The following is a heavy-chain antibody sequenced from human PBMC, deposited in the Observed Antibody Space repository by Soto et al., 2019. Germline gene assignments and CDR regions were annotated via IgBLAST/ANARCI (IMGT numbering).Heavy chain of an antibody. D-gene: IGHD3-16*02. CDR1: GFTFGDYA. V-gene: IGHV3-49*01. CDR3: TSPSHYDYIWGSYRPYDFDY. CDR2: IRSKAYGGTT. Sequence: GGSLRLSCTASGFTFGDYAMSWFRQAPGKGLEWVGFIRSKAYGGTTEYTASVKGRFTISRDDSKSIAYLQMNSLKTEDTAVYYCTSPSHYDYIWGSYRPYDFDYWGQGTLVTVSS. J-gene: IGHJ4*02.